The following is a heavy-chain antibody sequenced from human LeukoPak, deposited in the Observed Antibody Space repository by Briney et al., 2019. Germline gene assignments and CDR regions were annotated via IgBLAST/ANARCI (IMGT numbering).Heavy chain of an antibody. CDR3: ARGGVYSSSSADY. CDR1: GYTFNSFF. Sequence: ASVKVSCKPSGYTFNSFFIHWVRRAPGQGLEWMGWINPNSGGVNYAQTFQGRIALTRDTSATTVYMELTSLTSDDTAVYYCARGGVYSSSSADYWGLGNLVTVSS. D-gene: IGHD6-6*01. CDR2: INPNSGGV. J-gene: IGHJ4*02. V-gene: IGHV1-2*02.